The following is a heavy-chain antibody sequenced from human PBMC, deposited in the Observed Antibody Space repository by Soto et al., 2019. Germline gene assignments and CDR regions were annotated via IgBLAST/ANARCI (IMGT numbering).Heavy chain of an antibody. Sequence: GGSLRLSCAASGFTFSSYAMHWVRQAPGKGLEYVSAISSNGGSTYYANSVKGRFTISRDNSKNTLYLQMGSLRAEDMAVYYCARVPHLRLDIVLMGYYMDVWGKGTTVTVSS. CDR3: ARVPHLRLDIVLMGYYMDV. J-gene: IGHJ6*03. CDR1: GFTFSSYA. D-gene: IGHD2-8*01. CDR2: ISSNGGST. V-gene: IGHV3-64*01.